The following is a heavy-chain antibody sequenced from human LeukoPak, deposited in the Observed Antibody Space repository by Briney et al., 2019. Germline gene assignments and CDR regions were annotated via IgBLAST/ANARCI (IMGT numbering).Heavy chain of an antibody. Sequence: GGSLRLSCAASGFTFSSYEMNWVRQAPGKGLEWVSYISSSGSTIYYADSVKGRFTISRDNAKNSLYLQMNSLRAEDTAVYYCANIAAAGAFDYWGQGTLVTVSS. V-gene: IGHV3-48*03. CDR2: ISSSGSTI. D-gene: IGHD6-13*01. J-gene: IGHJ4*02. CDR3: ANIAAAGAFDY. CDR1: GFTFSSYE.